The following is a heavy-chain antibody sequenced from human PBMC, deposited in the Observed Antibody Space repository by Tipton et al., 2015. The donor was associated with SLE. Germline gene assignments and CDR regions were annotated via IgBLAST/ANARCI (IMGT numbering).Heavy chain of an antibody. D-gene: IGHD3-10*01. CDR1: GGSISSHY. Sequence: TLSLTCTVSGGSISSHYWSWIRQPPGKGLEWIGYIYYSGSTNYNPSLKSRVTISVDTSKNQFSLKLSSVTAADTAVYYCARAYGSGSYSPFSFDYWGQGTLVTVSS. CDR2: IYYSGST. V-gene: IGHV4-59*11. J-gene: IGHJ4*02. CDR3: ARAYGSGSYSPFSFDY.